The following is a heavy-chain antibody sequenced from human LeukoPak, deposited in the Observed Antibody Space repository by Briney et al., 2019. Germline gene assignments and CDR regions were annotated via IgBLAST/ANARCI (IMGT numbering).Heavy chain of an antibody. CDR1: GYTFTSYG. V-gene: IGHV1-18*01. CDR2: ISAYNGNT. Sequence: ASVKVSCKASGYTFTSYGISWVRQAPGQGLEWMGWISAYNGNTNYAQNFQGRVTMTRNTSISTAYMELSSLRSEDTAVYYCARDPAYDLLGREGFDPWGQGTLVTVSS. CDR3: ARDPAYDLLGREGFDP. D-gene: IGHD2-15*01. J-gene: IGHJ5*02.